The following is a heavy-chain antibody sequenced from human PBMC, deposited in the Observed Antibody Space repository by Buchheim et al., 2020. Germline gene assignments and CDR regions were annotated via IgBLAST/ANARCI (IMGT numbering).Heavy chain of an antibody. Sequence: EVQLVESGGGLVQPGGSLTLSCAVSGFSLSDYYMDWVRQAPGKGLEWVGRSRNKANSYTTEYAASVKARFTISRDDSKNSLYLQMNSLKTEDTAVHYCARNDMYAFDSWGQGTL. CDR1: GFSLSDYY. V-gene: IGHV3-72*01. J-gene: IGHJ4*02. D-gene: IGHD2-8*01. CDR3: ARNDMYAFDS. CDR2: SRNKANSYTT.